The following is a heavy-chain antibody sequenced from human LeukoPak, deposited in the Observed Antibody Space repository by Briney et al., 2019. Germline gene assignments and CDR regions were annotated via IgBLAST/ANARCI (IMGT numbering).Heavy chain of an antibody. D-gene: IGHD3-10*01. V-gene: IGHV1-69*04. CDR3: ARSTLLWFGESYEYYYYGMDV. CDR1: GGTFSSYA. Sequence: SVKVSCKASGGTFSSYAISWVRQAPGQGLEWMGRIIPILGIANYAQKFQGRVTITADKSTSTACMELSSLRSEDTAVYYCARSTLLWFGESYEYYYYGMDVWGQGTTVTVSS. CDR2: IIPILGIA. J-gene: IGHJ6*02.